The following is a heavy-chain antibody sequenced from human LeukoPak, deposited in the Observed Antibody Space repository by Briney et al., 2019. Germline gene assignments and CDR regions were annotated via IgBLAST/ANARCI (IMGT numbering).Heavy chain of an antibody. Sequence: PGGSLRLSCAASGFTFSSYWMSWVRQAPGKGLEWVAVISYDGSNKYYADSVKGRFTISRDNAKNSLYLQMNSLRAEDTAVYYCARDSQGGYCSSTSCYGYWGQGTLVTVSS. CDR1: GFTFSSYW. CDR3: ARDSQGGYCSSTSCYGY. D-gene: IGHD2-2*01. V-gene: IGHV3-30-3*01. J-gene: IGHJ4*02. CDR2: ISYDGSNK.